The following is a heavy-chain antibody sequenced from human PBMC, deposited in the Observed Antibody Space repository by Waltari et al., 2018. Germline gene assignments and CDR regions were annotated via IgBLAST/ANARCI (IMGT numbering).Heavy chain of an antibody. CDR3: ARGPGGGPQQLVRWYFDL. J-gene: IGHJ2*01. D-gene: IGHD6-13*01. CDR1: GGTFSSYA. Sequence: QVQLVQSGAEVKKPGSSVKVSCKASGGTFSSYAISWVRQAPGQGLEWMGGIIPLFGTANYAQKFQGRVTITTDESTSTAYMELSSLRSEDTAVYYCARGPGGGPQQLVRWYFDLWGRGTLVTVSS. V-gene: IGHV1-69*05. CDR2: IIPLFGTA.